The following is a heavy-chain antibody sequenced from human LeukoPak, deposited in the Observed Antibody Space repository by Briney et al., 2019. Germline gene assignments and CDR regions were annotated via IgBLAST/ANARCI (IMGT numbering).Heavy chain of an antibody. J-gene: IGHJ4*02. D-gene: IGHD6-6*01. CDR2: IYYSGST. CDR3: ARGIAARRGYFDY. CDR1: GGSISSGDYY. V-gene: IGHV4-30-4*02. Sequence: SETLSLTCTVSGGSISSGDYYWSWIRQPPGKGLEWIGYIYYSGSTYYNPSLKSRVTISVDTSKNQFSLKLSSVTAADTAVYYCARGIAARRGYFDYWGQGTLVTVSS.